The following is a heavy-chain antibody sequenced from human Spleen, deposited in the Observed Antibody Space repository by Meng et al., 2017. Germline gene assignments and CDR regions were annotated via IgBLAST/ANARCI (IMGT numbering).Heavy chain of an antibody. V-gene: IGHV4-59*01. CDR1: GGSISSYY. D-gene: IGHD4-23*01. CDR3: ARWVVTPVFAYFDY. Sequence: SETLSLTCTVSGGSISSYYWSWIRQPPGKGLEWIGYIYYSGSTNYNPSLKSRVTISVDTSKNQFSLKLSSVTAADTAVYYCARWVVTPVFAYFDYWGQGTLVTVSS. CDR2: IYYSGST. J-gene: IGHJ4*02.